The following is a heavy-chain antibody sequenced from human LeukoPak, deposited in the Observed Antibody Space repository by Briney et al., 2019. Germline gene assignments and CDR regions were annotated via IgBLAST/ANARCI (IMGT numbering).Heavy chain of an antibody. CDR1: GFTFSSYS. CDR2: ISSTSNTK. V-gene: IGHV3-48*02. D-gene: IGHD3-10*01. J-gene: IGHJ4*02. Sequence: GGSLRLSCAASGFTFSSYSMNWVRQAPGKGLEWVSYISSTSNTKHYAGSVKGRFTISRDNAKNSLYLQMNSLRDEDTAVYYCATGSGSTKTVDYWGQGTLVTVSS. CDR3: ATGSGSTKTVDY.